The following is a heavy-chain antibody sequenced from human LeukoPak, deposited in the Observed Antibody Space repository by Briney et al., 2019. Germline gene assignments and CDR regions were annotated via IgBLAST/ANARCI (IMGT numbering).Heavy chain of an antibody. Sequence: PSETLSLTCAVYGGSFSGYYWSWIRQPPGKGLEWIGEINHSGSTNYNPSLKSRVTISVDTSKNQFSLKLSSVTAADTAVYYCARRWLRRQMDVWGKGTTVTISS. CDR1: GGSFSGYY. CDR3: ARRWLRRQMDV. V-gene: IGHV4-34*01. CDR2: INHSGST. J-gene: IGHJ6*04. D-gene: IGHD5-12*01.